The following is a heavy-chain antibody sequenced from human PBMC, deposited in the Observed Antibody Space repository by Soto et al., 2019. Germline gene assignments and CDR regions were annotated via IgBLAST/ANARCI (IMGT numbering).Heavy chain of an antibody. V-gene: IGHV3-48*02. CDR1: GFTFITYS. CDR3: ARVRSSGLSVDY. J-gene: IGHJ4*02. D-gene: IGHD6-19*01. Sequence: EVQLAESGGGLVQPGGSLRLSCAASGFTFITYSMNWVRQAPGKGLEWVSYISSSSSAIYYADSVKGRFTISRDNAKNSRYLQMNSLRDEDTAVYYCARVRSSGLSVDYWGQGTPVTVSS. CDR2: ISSSSSAI.